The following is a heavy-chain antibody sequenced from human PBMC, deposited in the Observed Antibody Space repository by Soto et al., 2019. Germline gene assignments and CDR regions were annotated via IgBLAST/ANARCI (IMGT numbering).Heavy chain of an antibody. CDR3: AKESYNRRTDFDY. J-gene: IGHJ4*02. V-gene: IGHV3-30-3*01. CDR2: ISYDGSTK. CDR1: GFTFRSYA. Sequence: GGSLRLSCAASGFTFRSYALHWVRQAPGKGLEWVSVISYDGSTKYYPDSVKGRFTISRDNSKNTLYLQMNSLRAEDTAVYYCAKESYNRRTDFDYWGQGTLVTVSS. D-gene: IGHD3-10*01.